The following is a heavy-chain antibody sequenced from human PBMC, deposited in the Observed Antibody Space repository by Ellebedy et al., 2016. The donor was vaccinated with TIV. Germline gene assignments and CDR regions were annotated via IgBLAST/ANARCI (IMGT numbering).Heavy chain of an antibody. CDR1: GGPFSNFY. V-gene: IGHV4-34*01. J-gene: IGHJ6*02. D-gene: IGHD6-13*01. Sequence: SETLSLTXNVYGGPFSNFYWTWIRQAPGKGLEWIGEAHQSGYTSYNPSLKSRVTISVDTSKNHFSLKLSSVTAADTAVYYCARDRQQMVDYNYYGMDVWGQGTTVTVSS. CDR3: ARDRQQMVDYNYYGMDV. CDR2: AHQSGYT.